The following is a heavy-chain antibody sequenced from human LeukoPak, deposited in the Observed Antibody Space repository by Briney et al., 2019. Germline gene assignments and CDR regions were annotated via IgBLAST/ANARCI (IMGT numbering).Heavy chain of an antibody. D-gene: IGHD6-6*01. Sequence: GASVKVSCKASGYTFTGYYMHWVRQAPGQGLEWMGWINPNSGGTNYAQKFQGRVTMTRDTSISTAYMELSRLRSDDTAVYYCAREGQLGTLYFGDWGQGTLVTVSS. CDR2: INPNSGGT. J-gene: IGHJ4*02. CDR3: AREGQLGTLYFGD. V-gene: IGHV1-2*02. CDR1: GYTFTGYY.